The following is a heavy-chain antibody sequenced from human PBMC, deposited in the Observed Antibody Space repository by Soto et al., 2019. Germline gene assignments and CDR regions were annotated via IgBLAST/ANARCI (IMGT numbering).Heavy chain of an antibody. D-gene: IGHD3-10*01. CDR3: ARGAGQYYYDWFDP. CDR2: MNPNSGNT. CDR1: GYTFTSYD. V-gene: IGHV1-8*01. Sequence: QVQLVQSGAEVKKPGASVKVSCKASGYTFTSYDINWVRQATGQGLEWMGWMNPNSGNTGYAQKFQGRFTMTRNTSISTAYMELSSLRSEDTAVYYCARGAGQYYYDWFDPWGQGILVTVSS. J-gene: IGHJ5*02.